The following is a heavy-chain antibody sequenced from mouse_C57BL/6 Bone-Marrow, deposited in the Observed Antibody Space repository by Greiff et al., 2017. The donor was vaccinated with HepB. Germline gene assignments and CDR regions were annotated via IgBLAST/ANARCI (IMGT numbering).Heavy chain of an antibody. J-gene: IGHJ3*01. CDR2: INPNNGGT. Sequence: EVQLQQSGPELVKPGASVKISCKPSGYTFTDYYMNWVKQSHGKSLEWIGDINPNNGGTSYNQKFKGKATLTVDKSSSTAYMELRSLTSEDSAVYYCARNTTVVRGFAYWGQGTLVTVSA. D-gene: IGHD1-1*01. CDR1: GYTFTDYY. CDR3: ARNTTVVRGFAY. V-gene: IGHV1-26*01.